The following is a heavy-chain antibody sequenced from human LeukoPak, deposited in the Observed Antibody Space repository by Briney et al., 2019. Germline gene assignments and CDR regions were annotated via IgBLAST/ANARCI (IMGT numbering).Heavy chain of an antibody. D-gene: IGHD3-3*01. CDR2: ISSSGSTI. Sequence: GGSLRLSCAASGFTFSSYEMSWVRQAPGKGLEWVSYISSSGSTIYYADSVKGRFTISRDNAKNSLYLQMNSLRAEDTAVYYCATTKGDFWNYFDYWGQGTLVTVSS. V-gene: IGHV3-48*03. J-gene: IGHJ4*02. CDR1: GFTFSSYE. CDR3: ATTKGDFWNYFDY.